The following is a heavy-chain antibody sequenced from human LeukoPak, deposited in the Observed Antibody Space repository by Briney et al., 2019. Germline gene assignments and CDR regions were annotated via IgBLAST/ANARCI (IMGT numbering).Heavy chain of an antibody. CDR3: ARDLSFDSSGYVSDY. Sequence: GASVKVSCKASGYTFTSYGISWVRQAPGQGLEWMGWISAYNGNTNYAQKLQGRVTITTDTSTSTAYMELRSLRSDDTDVYYCARDLSFDSSGYVSDYWGQGTLVTVSS. D-gene: IGHD3-22*01. CDR2: ISAYNGNT. J-gene: IGHJ4*02. V-gene: IGHV1-18*01. CDR1: GYTFTSYG.